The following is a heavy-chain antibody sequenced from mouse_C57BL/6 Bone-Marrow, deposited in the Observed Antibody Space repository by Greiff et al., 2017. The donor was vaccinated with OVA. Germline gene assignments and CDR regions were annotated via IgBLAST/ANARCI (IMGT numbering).Heavy chain of an antibody. CDR1: GYTFTSYW. V-gene: IGHV1-74*01. D-gene: IGHD1-1*01. CDR3: AIVGYGSSHWYFDV. Sequence: QVQLQQPGAELVKPGASVKVSCKASGYTFTSYWMHWVKQRPGQGLEWIGRIHPSDSDTNYNQKFKGKATLTVDKSSSTAYMQLSRLTSEDSAVYYCAIVGYGSSHWYFDVWGTGTTVTVSS. J-gene: IGHJ1*03. CDR2: IHPSDSDT.